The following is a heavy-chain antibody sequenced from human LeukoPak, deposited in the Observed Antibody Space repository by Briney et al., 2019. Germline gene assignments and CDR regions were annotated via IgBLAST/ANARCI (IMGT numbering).Heavy chain of an antibody. CDR1: GYTFTNYY. J-gene: IGHJ4*02. D-gene: IGHD3-22*01. CDR2: INPNSGGA. CDR3: ARVFAPSDSGGYYLKY. Sequence: ASVKVSCKASGYTFTNYYISWVRQAPGQGLEWMEWINPNSGGAIYTQKFQGRVTMTRDTSSNTAYMQLSRLAPDDAAVYYCARVFAPSDSGGYYLKYWGQGTLVTVSS. V-gene: IGHV1-2*02.